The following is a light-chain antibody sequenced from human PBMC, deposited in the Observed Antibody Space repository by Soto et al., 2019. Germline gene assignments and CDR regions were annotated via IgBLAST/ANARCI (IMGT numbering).Light chain of an antibody. CDR3: QSYDSRNVV. Sequence: NFMLTQPHSVSESPGKTVTISCTRSSGRIASNYVQWYQQRPGSAPTTVIYEDNQRPSGVPDRFSGSIDRSSNSASLTISGLKTEDEADYYCQSYDSRNVVFGGGTQLTGL. CDR2: EDN. V-gene: IGLV6-57*04. CDR1: SGRIASNY. J-gene: IGLJ3*02.